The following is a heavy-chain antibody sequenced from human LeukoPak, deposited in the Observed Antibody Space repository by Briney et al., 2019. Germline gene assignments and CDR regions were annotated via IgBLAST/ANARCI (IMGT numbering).Heavy chain of an antibody. D-gene: IGHD3-10*01. Sequence: KPSQTLSLTCTVSGGSISSGDYYWSWIRQPPGKGLEWIGYIYYSGSTYYNPSLKSRVTISVDTSKNQFSLKLSSVTAADTAVYYCARASSYFSSPIDYWGQGTLVTVSS. CDR2: IYYSGST. J-gene: IGHJ4*02. V-gene: IGHV4-30-4*08. CDR1: GGSISSGDYY. CDR3: ARASSYFSSPIDY.